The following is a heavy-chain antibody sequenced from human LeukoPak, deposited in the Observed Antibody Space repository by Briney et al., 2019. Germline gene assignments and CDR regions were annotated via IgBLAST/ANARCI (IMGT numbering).Heavy chain of an antibody. CDR1: GFTFSTYW. V-gene: IGHV3-74*01. D-gene: IGHD3-22*01. J-gene: IGHJ1*01. CDR3: ARAPSEVGGYYPEYFRH. CDR2: IKSDGST. Sequence: GGSLRLSCAASGFTFSTYWMHWVRQAPGKGLVWVSRIKSDGSTNYADSVKGRFTISRDNAKNTVSLQMNSLRPEDTGVYYCARAPSEVGGYYPEYFRHWGQGTLVTASS.